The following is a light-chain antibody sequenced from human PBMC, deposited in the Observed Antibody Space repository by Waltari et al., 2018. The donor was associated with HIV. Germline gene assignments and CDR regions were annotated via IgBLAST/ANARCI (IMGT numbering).Light chain of an antibody. V-gene: IGLV2-14*03. Sequence: QSALTQPASVSGSPGQSITIYCTGTSSDVGGYQYVSCYQQHPGKAPKLMIFDVSNRPSGVSNRFSGSKSGNTASLTISGLQAEDEAHYFCSSYTSTTTLVVFGGGTKLTVL. CDR1: SSDVGGYQY. CDR2: DVS. CDR3: SSYTSTTTLVV. J-gene: IGLJ3*02.